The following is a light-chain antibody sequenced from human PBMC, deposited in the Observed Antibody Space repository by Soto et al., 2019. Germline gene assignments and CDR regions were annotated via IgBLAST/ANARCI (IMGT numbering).Light chain of an antibody. CDR3: QPFSSYPLT. CDR2: GAS. CDR1: QSVTSNY. J-gene: IGKJ4*01. Sequence: EMVLTQAPGTLAWSPGERGTLSGVGSQSVTSNYLAWYQQKPGQAPRLLIFGASIRVTGIPDRFIGSGSGTDFPPPLTRLEPEAFAVYSCQPFSSYPLTFGGGTKV. V-gene: IGKV3-20*01.